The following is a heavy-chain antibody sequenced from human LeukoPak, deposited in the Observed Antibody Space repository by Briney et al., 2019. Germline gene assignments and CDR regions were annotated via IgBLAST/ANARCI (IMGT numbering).Heavy chain of an antibody. CDR1: GGSINGHY. V-gene: IGHV4-59*11. D-gene: IGHD3-16*01. CDR3: ARFGVDYDMDV. CDR2: IHYSGRA. J-gene: IGHJ6*02. Sequence: SETQSLTCTVSGGSINGHYWTWIRQPPGKGLEWIGQIHYSGRADYNPSLKRRVTISVDTSKNQISLNLNSVTAADTAVYYCARFGVDYDMDVWGQGTTVAVSS.